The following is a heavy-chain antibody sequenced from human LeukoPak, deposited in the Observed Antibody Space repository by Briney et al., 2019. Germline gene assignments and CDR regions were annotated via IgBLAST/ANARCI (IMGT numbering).Heavy chain of an antibody. CDR2: IRSKANSYAT. Sequence: GGSLRLSCAASGFTFSGSAMHWVRQASGKGLEWVGRIRSKANSYATAYAASVKGRFTISRDDSKNTAYLQMNSLKTEDTAVYYCTTLGVAAAGEGDYWGQGALVTVSS. CDR1: GFTFSGSA. J-gene: IGHJ4*02. D-gene: IGHD6-13*01. CDR3: TTLGVAAAGEGDY. V-gene: IGHV3-73*01.